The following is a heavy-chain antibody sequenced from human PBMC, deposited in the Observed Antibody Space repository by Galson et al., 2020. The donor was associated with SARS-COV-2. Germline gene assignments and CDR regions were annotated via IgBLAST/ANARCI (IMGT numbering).Heavy chain of an antibody. CDR2: ISYDGSNK. J-gene: IGHJ6*02. CDR1: GFTFSSYG. D-gene: IGHD3-10*01. V-gene: IGHV3-30*18. CDR3: AKIPVLWFGVVYYYGMDV. Sequence: TGGSLRLSCAASGFTFSSYGMHWVRQAPGKGLEWVAVISYDGSNKYYADSVKGRFTIPRDNSKNTLYLQMNSLRAEDTAVYYCAKIPVLWFGVVYYYGMDVWGQGTTVTVSS.